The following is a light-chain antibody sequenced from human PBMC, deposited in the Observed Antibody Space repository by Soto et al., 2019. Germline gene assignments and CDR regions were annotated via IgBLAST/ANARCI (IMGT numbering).Light chain of an antibody. J-gene: IGKJ1*01. V-gene: IGKV3-20*01. CDR3: QQSGSSRWT. CDR1: QSVRSNF. CDR2: GAS. Sequence: EIALTQARRSLASSPRERATLACRASQSVRSNFLAWYQQKPGQAPRLLIYGASNRATGIPDRFSGSGAGRDFNLTISSLEPEKCAVYYCQQSGSSRWTVGQGTKVDIK.